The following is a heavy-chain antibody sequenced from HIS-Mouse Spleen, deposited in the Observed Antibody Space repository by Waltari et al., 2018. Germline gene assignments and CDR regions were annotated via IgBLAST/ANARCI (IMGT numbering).Heavy chain of an antibody. CDR1: GGSISSSSYY. J-gene: IGHJ2*01. CDR2: ISYRGNT. V-gene: IGHV4-39*07. D-gene: IGHD6-13*01. CDR3: AREIPYSSSWYDWYFDL. Sequence: QLQLQESGPGLVKPSETLSLTCTVSGGSISSSSYYWGWIRQPPGKGLEWIGSISYRGNTYYHPSLKSRVTISVDTSKNQFSLKLSSVTAADTAVYYCAREIPYSSSWYDWYFDLWGRGTLVTVSS.